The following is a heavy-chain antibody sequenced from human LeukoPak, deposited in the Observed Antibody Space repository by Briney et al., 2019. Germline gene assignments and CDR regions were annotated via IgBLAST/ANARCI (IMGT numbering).Heavy chain of an antibody. V-gene: IGHV1-46*01. CDR1: GYTFTSYY. J-gene: IGHJ3*02. CDR3: ARDSGITMIVDDAFDI. Sequence: ASVKVSCKASGYTFTSYYIHWVRQAPGQGLEWMGIINPSGGSTSYAQKFQGRVTMTRDTSTSTAYMELRSLRSDDTAVYYCARDSGITMIVDDAFDIWGQGTMVTVSS. CDR2: INPSGGST. D-gene: IGHD3-22*01.